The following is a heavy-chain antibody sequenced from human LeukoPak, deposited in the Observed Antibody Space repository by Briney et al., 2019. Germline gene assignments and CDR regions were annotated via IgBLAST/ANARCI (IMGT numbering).Heavy chain of an antibody. D-gene: IGHD2-15*01. V-gene: IGHV4-39*01. J-gene: IGHJ4*02. CDR1: GGSISSNSYY. CDR3: ARRGYCSGGSCYSKAVYFDY. CDR2: IYYSGST. Sequence: SETLSLTCTVSGGSISSNSYYWGWIRQPPGKGLEWIGSIYYSGSTYYNPSLKSRVTISVDTSKNQFSLKLSSVTAADTAVYYCARRGYCSGGSCYSKAVYFDYWGQGTLVTVSS.